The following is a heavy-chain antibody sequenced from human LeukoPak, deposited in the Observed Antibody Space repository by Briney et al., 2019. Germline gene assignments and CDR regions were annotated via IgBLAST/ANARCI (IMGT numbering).Heavy chain of an antibody. Sequence: PGRSLRLSCAASGFTLSNYGMHWVRQAPGKGLEWVAVIWYDGSYKYSADSVKGRFTISRDNSKNTLYLQVNSLRAEDTAVYYCARGGVYFDYWGQGTLVTVSS. CDR3: ARGGVYFDY. J-gene: IGHJ4*02. CDR1: GFTLSNYG. D-gene: IGHD3-16*01. V-gene: IGHV3-33*01. CDR2: IWYDGSYK.